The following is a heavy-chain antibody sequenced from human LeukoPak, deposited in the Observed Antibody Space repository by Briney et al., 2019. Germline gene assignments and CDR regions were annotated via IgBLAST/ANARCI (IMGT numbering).Heavy chain of an antibody. Sequence: ASVKVSCKAPGYTFTGYYMHWVRQAPGQGLEWMGWINPNSGGTNYAQKFQGRVTMTRDTSISTAYMELSRLRSDDTAVYYCARDRGLYYYDSSGYYDGVFDYWGQGTLVTVSS. J-gene: IGHJ4*02. V-gene: IGHV1-2*02. CDR1: GYTFTGYY. CDR3: ARDRGLYYYDSSGYYDGVFDY. CDR2: INPNSGGT. D-gene: IGHD3-22*01.